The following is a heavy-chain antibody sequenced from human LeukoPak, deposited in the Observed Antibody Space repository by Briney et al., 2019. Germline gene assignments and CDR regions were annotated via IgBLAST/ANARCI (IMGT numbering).Heavy chain of an antibody. CDR1: GFTFSSYA. D-gene: IGHD3-9*01. J-gene: IGHJ5*02. Sequence: PGGSLRLSCAASGFTFSSYAMSWVRQAPGKGLEWVSAISGSGGSTYYADSVKGRFTISRDNSKNTLYLQMNGLRAEDTAVYYCAKILSYDILTGYYHHWGQGTLVTVSS. CDR2: ISGSGGST. V-gene: IGHV3-23*01. CDR3: AKILSYDILTGYYHH.